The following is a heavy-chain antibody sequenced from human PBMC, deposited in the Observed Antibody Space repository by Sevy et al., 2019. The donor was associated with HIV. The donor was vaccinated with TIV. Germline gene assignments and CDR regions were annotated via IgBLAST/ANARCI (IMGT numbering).Heavy chain of an antibody. CDR1: GFTFSSYA. V-gene: IGHV3-23*01. D-gene: IGHD2-2*01. J-gene: IGHJ4*02. CDR2: ISGSGGST. CDR3: AKDPSHIVVVIYFDY. Sequence: GGSLRLSCAASGFTFSSYAMSWVRQAPGKGLEWVSAISGSGGSTYYADSVKGRFPISRDNSKNTLYLQMNSLRAEDTAVYYCAKDPSHIVVVIYFDYWGQGTLVTVSS.